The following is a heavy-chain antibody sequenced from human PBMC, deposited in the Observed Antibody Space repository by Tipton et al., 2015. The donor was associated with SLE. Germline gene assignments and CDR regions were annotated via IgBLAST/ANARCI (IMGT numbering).Heavy chain of an antibody. J-gene: IGHJ1*01. V-gene: IGHV4-31*03. D-gene: IGHD1-26*01. CDR1: GGSISSGAYY. CDR3: SRDIQFVGSTEYFHH. CDR2: IYHSGST. Sequence: TLSLTCTVSGGSISSGAYYWNWIRQHPGKGLESIGFIYHSGSTYYSPSLKSRVTISVDTSKNQFSLKLSSVTAADTAVYYCSRDIQFVGSTEYFHHWGQGTLVTVSS.